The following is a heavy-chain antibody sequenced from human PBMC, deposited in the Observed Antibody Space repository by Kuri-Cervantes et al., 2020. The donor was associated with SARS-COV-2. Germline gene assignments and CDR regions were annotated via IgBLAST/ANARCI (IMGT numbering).Heavy chain of an antibody. Sequence: GESLKISCAASGFTFSSYSINWVRQAPGKGLEWVSSISSSSSYIYYADSVKGRFTISRDNAKNSLYLQMNSLRAEDTAVYYCARGNCSSTSCYPYFDYWGQGTLVTVSS. D-gene: IGHD2-2*01. CDR2: ISSSSSYI. CDR1: GFTFSSYS. J-gene: IGHJ4*02. CDR3: ARGNCSSTSCYPYFDY. V-gene: IGHV3-21*01.